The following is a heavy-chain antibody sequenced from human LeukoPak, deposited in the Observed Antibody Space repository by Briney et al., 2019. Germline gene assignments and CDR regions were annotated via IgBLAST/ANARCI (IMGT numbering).Heavy chain of an antibody. CDR2: IYPDDSET. V-gene: IGHV5-51*01. D-gene: IGHD3-10*01. CDR1: GYNFADYW. J-gene: IGHJ3*02. Sequence: GESLKISCKASGYNFADYWIGWVRQTPGKGLEWMGIIYPDDSETKNSPSFEGQVTILVDESTSTAYLQWSSLKASDTAVYYCARRLLAVSNTMVWGPADAFDIWGQGTTVTVSS. CDR3: ARRLLAVSNTMVWGPADAFDI.